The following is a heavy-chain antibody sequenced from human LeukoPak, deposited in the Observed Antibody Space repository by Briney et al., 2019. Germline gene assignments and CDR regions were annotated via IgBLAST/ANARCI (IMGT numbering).Heavy chain of an antibody. V-gene: IGHV4-34*01. CDR1: GGSFGGYF. Sequence: SETLSLTCSAYGGSFGGYFWSWIRQPPGEGLEWIGEVNHSGSTNYNPSLKSRVTISVDTSKNQFSLKLSSVTAADTAVYYCARDLYSGYDWVGFNIWGQGTVVTVSS. CDR3: ARDLYSGYDWVGFNI. D-gene: IGHD5-12*01. CDR2: VNHSGST. J-gene: IGHJ3*02.